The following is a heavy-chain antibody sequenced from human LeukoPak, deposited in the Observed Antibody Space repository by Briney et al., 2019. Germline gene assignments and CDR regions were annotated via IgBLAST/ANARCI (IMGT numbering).Heavy chain of an antibody. CDR2: ISAYNGNT. D-gene: IGHD2-2*01. J-gene: IGHJ5*02. CDR3: ARITGVVVPAAGYWFDP. Sequence: ASVKVSCKASGYTFTSYGISWVRQAPGQGLEWMGWISAYNGNTNYAQKLQGRVTMTTDTSTSTAYMELRSLRSDDTVVYYCARITGVVVPAAGYWFDPWGQGTLVTVSS. V-gene: IGHV1-18*01. CDR1: GYTFTSYG.